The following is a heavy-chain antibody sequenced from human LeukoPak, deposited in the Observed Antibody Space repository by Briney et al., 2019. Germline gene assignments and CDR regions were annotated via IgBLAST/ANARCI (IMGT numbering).Heavy chain of an antibody. Sequence: ASVTVSCTVSGYTLTELSMHWVRQAPGKGLEWMGGFDPEDGETIYAQKFQGRVTMTEDTSTDTAYMELSSLRSEDTAVYYCATPGPHCSSTSCYVWVSDGTYGIDVWGQGTTVTVSS. J-gene: IGHJ6*02. CDR1: GYTLTELS. V-gene: IGHV1-24*01. CDR3: ATPGPHCSSTSCYVWVSDGTYGIDV. CDR2: FDPEDGET. D-gene: IGHD2-2*01.